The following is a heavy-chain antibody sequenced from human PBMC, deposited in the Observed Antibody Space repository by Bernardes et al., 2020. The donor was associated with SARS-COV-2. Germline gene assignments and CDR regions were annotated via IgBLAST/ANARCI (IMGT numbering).Heavy chain of an antibody. V-gene: IGHV3-30*18. CDR3: AKDQEVGIVSTIIGNYAMDV. Sequence: GGSLRLSCAATGFTFRNYGMHWIRQAPGKGLEWLSLLSSGGTNASYADSVKGRFTVSRDNSRNILYLQMNSLRGEDTAVYYCAKDQEVGIVSTIIGNYAMDVGGLGTTVTVS. J-gene: IGHJ6*02. D-gene: IGHD5-12*01. CDR1: GFTFRNYG. CDR2: LSSGGTNA.